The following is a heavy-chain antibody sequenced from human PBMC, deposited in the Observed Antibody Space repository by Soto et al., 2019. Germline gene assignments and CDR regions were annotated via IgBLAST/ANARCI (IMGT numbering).Heavy chain of an antibody. J-gene: IGHJ6*02. CDR3: ARGTGMVYAIRRDYYYYGMDV. Sequence: GASVKVSCTASGGTFSSYAISWVRQAPGQGLEWMGGIIPIFGTANYAQKFQGRVTITADESTSTAYMELSSLRSEDTAVYYCARGTGMVYAIRRDYYYYGMDVWGQGTTVTVSS. V-gene: IGHV1-69*13. CDR2: IIPIFGTA. D-gene: IGHD2-8*01. CDR1: GGTFSSYA.